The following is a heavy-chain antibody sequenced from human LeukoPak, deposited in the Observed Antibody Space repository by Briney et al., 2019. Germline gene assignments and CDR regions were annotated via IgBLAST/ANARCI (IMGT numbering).Heavy chain of an antibody. CDR1: GGSISSGDYY. Sequence: SETLSLTCTVSGGSISSGDYYWSWIRQPPGKGLEWIGYIYHSGSTYYNPSLKSRVTISVDRSKNQFSLKLSSVTAADTAVYYCARERAYGDSAYSNWFDPWGQGTLVTVSS. V-gene: IGHV4-30-2*01. CDR3: ARERAYGDSAYSNWFDP. CDR2: IYHSGST. D-gene: IGHD4-17*01. J-gene: IGHJ5*02.